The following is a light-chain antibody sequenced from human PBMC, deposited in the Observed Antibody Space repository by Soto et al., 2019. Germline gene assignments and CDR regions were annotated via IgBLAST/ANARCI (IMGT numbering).Light chain of an antibody. Sequence: AIQVTQSPSSLSASLGDRVTITCRASQDIRGALAWYQQKPGKAPKLLIYDVSTLESGVPSRFSGSGSGTDFTLTISSLQPEDFGTYYCQQFNSYPITFGHGTRLEIK. CDR2: DVS. CDR1: QDIRGA. J-gene: IGKJ5*01. CDR3: QQFNSYPIT. V-gene: IGKV1-13*02.